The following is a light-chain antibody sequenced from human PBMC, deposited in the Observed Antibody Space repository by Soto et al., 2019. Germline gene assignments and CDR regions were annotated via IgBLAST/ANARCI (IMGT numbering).Light chain of an antibody. V-gene: IGKV3-15*01. CDR3: QQYNNWPPYT. CDR1: QSVGRN. J-gene: IGKJ2*01. Sequence: EVVMTQSPATLSVSPGERGTLSCRASQSVGRNLAWYQQKPGQAPRLLIYGASTRATGIPARFSGSGSGTEFTLTISSLKSEDFAVYYCQQYNNWPPYTFGQGTKVDIK. CDR2: GAS.